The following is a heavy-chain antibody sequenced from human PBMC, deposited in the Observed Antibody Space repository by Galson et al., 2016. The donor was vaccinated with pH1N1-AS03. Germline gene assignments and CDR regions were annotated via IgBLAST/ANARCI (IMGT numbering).Heavy chain of an antibody. CDR1: GFSFGVYG. V-gene: IGHV3-49*04. J-gene: IGHJ6*03. CDR3: TRNKPYYFDSTGYNNKTYYYYMDV. Sequence: SLRLSCAASGFSFGVYGMGWVRQAPGKGLEWVGFIRSEAYGETTEYAASVKDRFTISRGDSRTIAYLQMDSLQTEDTAVYYCTRNKPYYFDSTGYNNKTYYYYMDVWGKGTTVTVSS. D-gene: IGHD3-22*01. CDR2: IRSEAYGETT.